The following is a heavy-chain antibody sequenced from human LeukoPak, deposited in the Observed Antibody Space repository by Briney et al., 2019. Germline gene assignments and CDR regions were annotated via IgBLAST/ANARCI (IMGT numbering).Heavy chain of an antibody. CDR3: ASGRGIAARTIDY. V-gene: IGHV4-34*01. D-gene: IGHD6-6*01. Sequence: SETLSLTCAVYGGCFSGYYWSWIRQPPGKGLEWIGEINHSGSTNYNPSLKSRVTISVDTSKNQFSLKLSSVTAADTAVYYCASGRGIAARTIDYWGQGTLVTVSS. CDR1: GGCFSGYY. CDR2: INHSGST. J-gene: IGHJ4*02.